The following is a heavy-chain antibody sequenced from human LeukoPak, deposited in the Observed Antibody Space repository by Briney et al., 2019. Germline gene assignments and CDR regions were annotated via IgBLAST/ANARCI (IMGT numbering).Heavy chain of an antibody. J-gene: IGHJ4*02. D-gene: IGHD6-6*01. CDR2: IKQDGSEK. Sequence: GGSLRLSCAASVFTFSSYWMSWVRQAPGKGLEWVANIKQDGSEKYYVDSVKGRFTISRDNAKNSLYLQMNSLRAEDTAVYYCARHQRSSSSHFDYWGQGTLDTVSS. CDR1: VFTFSSYW. CDR3: ARHQRSSSSHFDY. V-gene: IGHV3-7*01.